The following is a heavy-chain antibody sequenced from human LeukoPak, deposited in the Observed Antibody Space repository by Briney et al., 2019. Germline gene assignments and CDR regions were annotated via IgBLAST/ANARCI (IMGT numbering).Heavy chain of an antibody. D-gene: IGHD2-2*01. CDR3: AKDHCSSTSCYLDY. J-gene: IGHJ4*02. V-gene: IGHV3-9*01. CDR2: ISWNSGSI. Sequence: GGSLRLSCAASGFTFDDYAMHWVRQAPGKGLEWVSGISWNSGSIGYADPVKGRFTISRDNAKNSLYLQMNSLRAEDTALYYCAKDHCSSTSCYLDYWGRGILVTVSA. CDR1: GFTFDDYA.